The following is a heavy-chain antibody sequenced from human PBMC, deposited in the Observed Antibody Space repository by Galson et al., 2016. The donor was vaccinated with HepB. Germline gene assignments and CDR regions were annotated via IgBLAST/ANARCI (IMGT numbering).Heavy chain of an antibody. CDR3: AKVGATYGYYGMDV. CDR2: ISTSGRST. CDR1: GFTFSSYA. Sequence: SLRLSCAASGFTFSSYAMSWVRQAPGKGLEWVSTISTSGRSTHHADSVKGRFTISRDNSKDTLFLQMNSLRAEDTAVDYCAKVGATYGYYGMDVWGQGTTVTVSS. D-gene: IGHD1-26*01. J-gene: IGHJ6*02. V-gene: IGHV3-23*01.